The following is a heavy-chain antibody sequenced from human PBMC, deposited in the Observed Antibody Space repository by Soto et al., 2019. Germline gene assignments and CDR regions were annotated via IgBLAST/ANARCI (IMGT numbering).Heavy chain of an antibody. CDR3: ADPKIAVATGY. CDR1: GFTFSSYA. CDR2: ISYDGSNK. D-gene: IGHD6-19*01. J-gene: IGHJ4*02. Sequence: PGGSLRLSCAASGFTFSSYAMHWVRQAPGKGLEWVAVISYDGSNKYYADSVKGRFTISRDNSKNTLYLQMNSLRAEDTAVYYCADPKIAVATGYWGQGNLVNVYS. V-gene: IGHV3-30-3*01.